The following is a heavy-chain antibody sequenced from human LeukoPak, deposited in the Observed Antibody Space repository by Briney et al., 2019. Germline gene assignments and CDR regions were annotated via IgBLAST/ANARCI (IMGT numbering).Heavy chain of an antibody. CDR3: ARDVGTYYYGSGSYHLDY. CDR2: MNHSGST. D-gene: IGHD3-10*01. J-gene: IGHJ4*02. CDR1: GGSFSGYY. V-gene: IGHV4-34*01. Sequence: SETLSLTCAVYGGSFSGYYWSWVRQPPGKGLEWVGEMNHSGSTNYNPSLKSRVTISVDTSKNQFSLKLSSVTAADTAVYYCARDVGTYYYGSGSYHLDYWGQGTLVTVSS.